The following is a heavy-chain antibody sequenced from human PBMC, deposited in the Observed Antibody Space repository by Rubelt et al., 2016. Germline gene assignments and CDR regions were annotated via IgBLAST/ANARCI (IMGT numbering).Heavy chain of an antibody. J-gene: IGHJ3*02. D-gene: IGHD6-19*01. V-gene: IGHV1-18*01. CDR1: GYTFTSYG. CDR2: ISAYNGNT. CDR3: ARDRTWLVPGLDAFDI. Sequence: QVQLVQSGAEVKKPGASVKVSCKASGYTFTSYGISWVRQAPGQGLAWMGWISAYNGNTNYAQKLPGRVTMTTDTSTSTAYMELRSLRSDDTAVYYCARDRTWLVPGLDAFDIWGQGTMVTVSS.